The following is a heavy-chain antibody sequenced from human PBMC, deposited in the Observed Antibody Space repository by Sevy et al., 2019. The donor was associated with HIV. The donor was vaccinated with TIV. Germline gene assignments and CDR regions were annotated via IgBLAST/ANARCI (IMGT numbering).Heavy chain of an antibody. Sequence: SETLSLTCTVSGGSVSSGSYYWSWIRQPPGKGLEWIGYIYYSGSTNYNPSLKSRVTISVDTYKNQFSLKLSSVTAADTAVYYCARGFPYCSGGSCYSSWFDPWGQGTLVTVSS. D-gene: IGHD2-15*01. CDR3: ARGFPYCSGGSCYSSWFDP. J-gene: IGHJ5*02. CDR1: GGSVSSGSYY. CDR2: IYYSGST. V-gene: IGHV4-61*01.